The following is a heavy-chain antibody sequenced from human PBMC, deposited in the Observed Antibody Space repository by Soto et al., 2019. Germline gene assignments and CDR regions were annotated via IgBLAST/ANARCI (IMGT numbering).Heavy chain of an antibody. CDR1: GFTFSSYA. CDR3: ARKQQLEHSDAFDI. D-gene: IGHD6-13*01. V-gene: IGHV3-64*04. CDR2: ISSNGGST. Sequence: GGSLRLSCSASGFTFSSYAMHWVRQAPGKGLEYVSAISSNGGSTYYPGSVKGRFTISRENAKNSLYLQMNSLRAEDTAVYYCARKQQLEHSDAFDIWGQGTMVTVSS. J-gene: IGHJ3*02.